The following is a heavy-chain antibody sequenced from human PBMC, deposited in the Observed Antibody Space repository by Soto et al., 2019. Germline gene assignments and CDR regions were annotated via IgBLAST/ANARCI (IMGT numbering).Heavy chain of an antibody. CDR3: ARAPSEYIWGSYLRYYEY. CDR1: GFPFSNYA. CDR2: ISGTTGHA. D-gene: IGHD3-16*01. Sequence: EVQILESGGGLVQPGGSLRLSCAASGFPFSNYAMAWVRQAPGKGLEWVSAISGTTGHAFYADSVKDRFTSPRDNSKNTLYLQMDSLRAEDTAVYHCARAPSEYIWGSYLRYYEYCRQGTLVTDSS. J-gene: IGHJ4*02. V-gene: IGHV3-23*01.